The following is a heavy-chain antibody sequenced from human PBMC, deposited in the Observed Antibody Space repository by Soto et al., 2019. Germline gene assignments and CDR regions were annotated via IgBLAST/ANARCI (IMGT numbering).Heavy chain of an antibody. Sequence: GASVKVSCKASGYTFTSYAMHWVRQAPGQRLEWMGWINAGNGNTKYSQKFQGRVTITRDTSASTAYMELSSLRSEDTAVYYCARSQSRPYSSGWSYYYGMDVWGQGTTVTVSS. CDR1: GYTFTSYA. D-gene: IGHD6-19*01. CDR3: ARSQSRPYSSGWSYYYGMDV. J-gene: IGHJ6*02. V-gene: IGHV1-3*01. CDR2: INAGNGNT.